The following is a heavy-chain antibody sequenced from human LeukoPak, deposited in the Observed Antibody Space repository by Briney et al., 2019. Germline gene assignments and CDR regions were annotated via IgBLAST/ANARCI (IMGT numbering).Heavy chain of an antibody. J-gene: IGHJ6*02. CDR2: IYYSGST. CDR3: ARHLHYYDSSGYYTGPYYYYGMDV. V-gene: IGHV4-39*01. Sequence: KPSETLSLTCTVSGGSISSSSYYWGWIRQPPGKGLEWIGSIYYSGSTYYNPSLKSRVTISVDTSKDQFSLKLSSVTAADTAVYYCARHLHYYDSSGYYTGPYYYYGMDVWGQGTTVTVSS. CDR1: GGSISSSSYY. D-gene: IGHD3-22*01.